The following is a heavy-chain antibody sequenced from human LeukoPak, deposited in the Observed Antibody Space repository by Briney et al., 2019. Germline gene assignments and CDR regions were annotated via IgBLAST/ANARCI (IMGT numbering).Heavy chain of an antibody. D-gene: IGHD3-9*01. CDR1: GYTFTTYG. CDR2: ISVYNGNT. Sequence: ASVKVSFKASGYTFTTYGISWVRQAPGQGLEWLGMISVYNGNTNYAQKLQGRVTMTTDTSTSTAYMELRSLRSDDTAVYYCARMILLLGDVLTVPPRGFDYWGQGTLVTVSS. V-gene: IGHV1-18*01. J-gene: IGHJ4*02. CDR3: ARMILLLGDVLTVPPRGFDY.